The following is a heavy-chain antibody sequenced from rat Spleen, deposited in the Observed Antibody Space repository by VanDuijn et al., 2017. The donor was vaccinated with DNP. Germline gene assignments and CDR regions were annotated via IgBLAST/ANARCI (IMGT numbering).Heavy chain of an antibody. D-gene: IGHD1-6*01. CDR1: GLSLTSNS. CDR3: ARNLMYTTDYYFDY. Sequence: QVQLKESGPGLVQPSQTLSLTCTVSGLSLTSNSVSWFRQPPGKGLEWRGVIWWNGGTDHNSAIKSRLSISRDTSKSQVFLKMNSLQTEDTAMYFCARNLMYTTDYYFDYWGQGVMVTVSS. CDR2: IWWNGGT. V-gene: IGHV2-47*01. J-gene: IGHJ2*01.